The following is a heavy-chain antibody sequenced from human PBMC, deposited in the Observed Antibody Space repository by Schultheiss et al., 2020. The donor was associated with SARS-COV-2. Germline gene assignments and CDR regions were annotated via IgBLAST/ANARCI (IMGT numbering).Heavy chain of an antibody. CDR2: IYTSGST. CDR1: GDSISSGSYY. D-gene: IGHD3-3*01. J-gene: IGHJ5*02. Sequence: SQTLSLTCTVSGDSISSGSYYWTWIRQPAGKGLEWIGRIYTSGSTYYNPSLKSRVTISVDTSKNQFSLKLSSVTAADTAVYYCARGHVYDFWSGYYKGGWFDPWGQGTLVTVSS. CDR3: ARGHVYDFWSGYYKGGWFDP. V-gene: IGHV4-61*02.